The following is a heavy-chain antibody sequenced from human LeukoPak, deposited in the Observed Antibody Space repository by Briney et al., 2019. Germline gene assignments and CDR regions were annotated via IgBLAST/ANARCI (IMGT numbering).Heavy chain of an antibody. CDR2: INHSGST. V-gene: IGHV4-34*01. CDR1: GGSFSGYY. Sequence: SETLSLTCAVYGGSFSGYYWSWIRQPPGKGLEWIGEINHSGSTNYNPSLKSRVTISVDTSKNQFSLKLGSVTAADTAVYYCARGGRLVRYWYFDLWGRGTLVTVSS. J-gene: IGHJ2*01. CDR3: ARGGRLVRYWYFDL. D-gene: IGHD3-10*01.